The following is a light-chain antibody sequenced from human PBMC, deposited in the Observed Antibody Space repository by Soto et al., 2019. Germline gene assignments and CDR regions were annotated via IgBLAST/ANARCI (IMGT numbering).Light chain of an antibody. CDR2: EVS. Sequence: QSALTQPPSASGSPGQSVTISCTGTSSVVGGYNYVSWYQQRPGKAPKLMIYEVSKRPSGVPDRFSGSKSGNTASLTVSGLQAEDEAAYYCSSYAGSNNLVFGGGTKLTVL. CDR1: SSVVGGYNY. CDR3: SSYAGSNNLV. V-gene: IGLV2-8*01. J-gene: IGLJ2*01.